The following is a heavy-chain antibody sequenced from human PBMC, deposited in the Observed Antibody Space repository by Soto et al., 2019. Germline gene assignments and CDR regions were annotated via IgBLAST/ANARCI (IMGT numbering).Heavy chain of an antibody. CDR3: ARDLRGYSYGSDY. D-gene: IGHD5-18*01. Sequence: GGSLRLSCAASGFTFSSYWMSWVRQAPGKGLEWVANIKQDGSEKYHVDSVKGRFTISRDNAKNSLYLQMNSLRAEDTAVYYCARDLRGYSYGSDYWGQGTLVTVSS. V-gene: IGHV3-7*01. CDR1: GFTFSSYW. J-gene: IGHJ4*02. CDR2: IKQDGSEK.